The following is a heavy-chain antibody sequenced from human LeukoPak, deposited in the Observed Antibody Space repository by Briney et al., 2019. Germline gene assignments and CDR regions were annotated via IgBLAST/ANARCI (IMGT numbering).Heavy chain of an antibody. J-gene: IGHJ4*02. CDR3: ARDRRIAAAGTALDY. Sequence: GGSLRLSCAASGFTFSSYAMHWVRQAPGKGLEWVAVISYDGSNKYYADSVKGRFTISRDNSKNTLYLQMNSLRAEDTAAYYCARDRRIAAAGTALDYWGQGTLVTVSS. CDR1: GFTFSSYA. CDR2: ISYDGSNK. V-gene: IGHV3-30-3*01. D-gene: IGHD6-13*01.